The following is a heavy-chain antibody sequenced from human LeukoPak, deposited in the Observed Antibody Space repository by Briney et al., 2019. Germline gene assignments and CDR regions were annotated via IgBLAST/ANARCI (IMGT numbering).Heavy chain of an antibody. D-gene: IGHD3-22*01. CDR1: GFTFSSYS. CDR2: ISSSSSYI. Sequence: AGGSLRLSCAASGFTFSSYSMNWVRQAPGKGLEWVSSISSSSSYIYYADSVKGRFTISRDNAKNSLYLQMNSLRAEDTAVYYCARERYYDSSGYSHWGQGTLVTVSS. CDR3: ARERYYDSSGYSH. J-gene: IGHJ4*02. V-gene: IGHV3-21*01.